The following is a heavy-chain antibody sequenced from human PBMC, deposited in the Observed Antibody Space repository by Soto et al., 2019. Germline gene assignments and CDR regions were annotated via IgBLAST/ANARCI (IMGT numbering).Heavy chain of an antibody. CDR1: GYTFSDYY. D-gene: IGHD3-10*01. CDR2: IGGSGGST. Sequence: PGGSLRLSCAASGYTFSDYYMSWVRQAPGKGLEWVSAIGGSGGSTYYADSVKGRFTISRDNSKNTLYLQMNSLRAEDTAVYYCAKVLRVRGVIHSPTYYFDYWGQGTLVTV. V-gene: IGHV3-23*01. J-gene: IGHJ4*02. CDR3: AKVLRVRGVIHSPTYYFDY.